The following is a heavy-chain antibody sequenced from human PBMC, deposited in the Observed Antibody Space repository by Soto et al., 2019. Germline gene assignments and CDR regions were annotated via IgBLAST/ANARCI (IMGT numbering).Heavy chain of an antibody. CDR1: GFTIRNYA. D-gene: IGHD5-12*01. CDR3: EGSWT. J-gene: IGHJ3*01. CDR2: ISGSSDRT. V-gene: IGHV3-23*01. Sequence: VQVWECGGDLVQPGRSLRLSCAASGFTIRNYAMSWVRQAPGKALEWVSGISGSSDRTYYADSVKGRFTISKDTSSNTLYLQMNSLRVEDTAVYHCEGSWTWGQGTMVTVSS.